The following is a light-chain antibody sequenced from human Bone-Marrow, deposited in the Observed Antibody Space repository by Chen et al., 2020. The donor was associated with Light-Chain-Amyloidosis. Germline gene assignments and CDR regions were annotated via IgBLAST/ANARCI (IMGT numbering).Light chain of an antibody. CDR2: RDP. J-gene: IGLJ2*01. V-gene: IGLV3-25*03. CDR1: DLPTQY. CDR3: QSADSSGTYEVI. Sequence: SYELTQPPSVSVSPGQPARFTCSRDDLPTQYAYWYQKKPGQAPVLVIHRDPERPSGISERFSGSSSGTTATLTISGVQAEDEADYHCQSADSSGTYEVIFGGGTKLTVL.